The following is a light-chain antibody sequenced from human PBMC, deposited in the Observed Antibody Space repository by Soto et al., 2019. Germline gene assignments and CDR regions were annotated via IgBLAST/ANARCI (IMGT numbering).Light chain of an antibody. V-gene: IGKV3-20*01. CDR1: QSVSSSY. J-gene: IGKJ4*01. Sequence: EIVLTQSPGTLSLSPGERATLSCRASQSVSSSYLAWYQQKPGQAPRLLIYGASSRATGIPDRFSGSGSGTDFTLTISRLEPEEFAVYYCQQYGSSPPMLTFGGGTKVEIK. CDR2: GAS. CDR3: QQYGSSPPMLT.